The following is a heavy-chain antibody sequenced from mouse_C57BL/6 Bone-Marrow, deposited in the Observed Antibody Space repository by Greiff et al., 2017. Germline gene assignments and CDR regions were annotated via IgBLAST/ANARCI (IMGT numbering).Heavy chain of an antibody. V-gene: IGHV5-9-1*02. CDR1: GFTFSSYA. D-gene: IGHD2-4*01. Sequence: EVMLVESGEGLVKPGGSLKLSCAASGFTFSSYAMSWVRQTPEKRLEWVAYISSGGDYIYYADTVKGRFTISRDNARNTLYLQMSSLKSEDTAMYYCTRGGVYDYDGGGYYYAMDYWGQGTSVTVS. CDR3: TRGGVYDYDGGGYYYAMDY. J-gene: IGHJ4*01. CDR2: ISSGGDYI.